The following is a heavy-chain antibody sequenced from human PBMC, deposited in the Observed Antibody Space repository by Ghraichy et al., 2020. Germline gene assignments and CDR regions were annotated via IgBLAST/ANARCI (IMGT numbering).Heavy chain of an antibody. CDR2: IDWDDDK. D-gene: IGHD3-3*01. J-gene: IGHJ6*02. CDR1: GFSLSTSGMC. V-gene: IGHV2-70*01. CDR3: ARIPLGETIFGVVRDLGDSGANYYYGMDV. Sequence: SGPTLVKPTQTLTLTCTFSGFSLSTSGMCVSWIRQPPGKALEWLALIDWDDDKYYSTSLKTRLTISKDTSKNQVVLTMTNMDPVDTATYYCARIPLGETIFGVVRDLGDSGANYYYGMDVWGQGTTVTVSS.